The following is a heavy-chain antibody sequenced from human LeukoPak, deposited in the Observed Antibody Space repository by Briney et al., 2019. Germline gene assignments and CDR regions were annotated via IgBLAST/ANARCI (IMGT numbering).Heavy chain of an antibody. CDR1: GFALSTYW. D-gene: IGHD3-22*01. CDR3: AKDGPYYYDSSGYFYYFDY. CDR2: INQFGGAV. J-gene: IGHJ4*02. V-gene: IGHV3-7*01. Sequence: GGSLRLSCAVSGFALSTYWMSWVRQAPGKGLEWVANINQFGGAVHYVDSVKGRFTISRDNAKKSLFLQMNSLRAEDTAVYYCAKDGPYYYDSSGYFYYFDYWGQGTLVTVSS.